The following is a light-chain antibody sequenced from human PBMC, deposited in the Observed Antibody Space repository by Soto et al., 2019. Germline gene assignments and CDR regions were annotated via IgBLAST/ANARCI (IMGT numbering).Light chain of an antibody. V-gene: IGKV1-6*02. CDR1: QIISTY. CDR3: LQFYNCSWT. Sequence: IQMTQSPSSLSASFGDRFTITCRASQIISTYLNWYQQRAGLAPRLLIYAASNLQSGVPSRFSGSGSGTDFTLTISRLQPEDFATYYCLQFYNCSWTFGQGTKVDI. CDR2: AAS. J-gene: IGKJ1*01.